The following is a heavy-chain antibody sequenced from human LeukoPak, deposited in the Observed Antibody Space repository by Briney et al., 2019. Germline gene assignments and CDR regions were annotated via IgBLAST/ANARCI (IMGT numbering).Heavy chain of an antibody. Sequence: GGSLRLSCAASRFTFSSYEMNWVRQAPGKGLEWVSAISGSGGSTYYADSVKGRFTISRDNSKNTLYLQMNSLRAEDTAVYYCAKDGSTSHDYWGQGTLVTVSS. CDR3: AKDGSTSHDY. J-gene: IGHJ4*02. CDR1: RFTFSSYE. D-gene: IGHD2-2*01. V-gene: IGHV3-23*01. CDR2: ISGSGGST.